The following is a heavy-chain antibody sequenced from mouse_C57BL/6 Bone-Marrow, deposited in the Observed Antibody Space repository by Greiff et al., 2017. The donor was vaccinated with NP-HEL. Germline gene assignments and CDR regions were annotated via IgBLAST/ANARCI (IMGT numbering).Heavy chain of an antibody. V-gene: IGHV1-64*01. J-gene: IGHJ4*01. D-gene: IGHD1-1*01. CDR1: GYTFTSYW. CDR3: ARGTGSSYVGYYAMDY. Sequence: QVQLQQPGAELVKPGASVKLSCKASGYTFTSYWMHWVKQRPGQGLEWIGMIHPNSGSTNYNEKFKSKATLTVDKSSSTAYMQLSSLTSEDSAVYYCARGTGSSYVGYYAMDYWGQGTSVTVSS. CDR2: IHPNSGST.